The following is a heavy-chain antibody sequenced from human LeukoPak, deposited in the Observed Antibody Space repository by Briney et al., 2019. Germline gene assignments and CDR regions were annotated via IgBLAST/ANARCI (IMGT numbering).Heavy chain of an antibody. J-gene: IGHJ4*02. CDR3: ATARRGWHQHYFDY. CDR2: IIPIFGTA. D-gene: IGHD6-19*01. CDR1: GGTFSSYA. V-gene: IGHV1-69*13. Sequence: GASVKVSCKASGGTFSSYAISWVRQAPGQGLEWMGGIIPIFGTANYAQKFQGRVTITADESTSTAYMELSSLRSEDTAVYYCATARRGWHQHYFDYWGQGTLVTVSS.